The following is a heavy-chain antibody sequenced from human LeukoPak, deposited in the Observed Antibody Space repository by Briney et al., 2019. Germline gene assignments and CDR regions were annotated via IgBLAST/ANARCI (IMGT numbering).Heavy chain of an antibody. CDR3: ARGDYDYVWGNTPRPFDY. D-gene: IGHD3-16*01. CDR2: MNPYSGNT. CDR1: GYTFTSYD. J-gene: IGHJ4*02. V-gene: IGHV1-8*01. Sequence: ASVKVSCEASGYTFTSYDINWVRQAAGQGLEWMGWMNPYSGNTGYAQKFQGRVTMTRDTSTSTVYMELSSLRSEDTAVYYCARGDYDYVWGNTPRPFDYWGQGTLVTVSS.